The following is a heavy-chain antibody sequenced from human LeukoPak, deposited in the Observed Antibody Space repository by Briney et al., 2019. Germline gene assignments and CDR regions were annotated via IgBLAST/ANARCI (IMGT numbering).Heavy chain of an antibody. CDR2: IVVGSGNT. CDR1: GFTFTSSA. J-gene: IGHJ3*02. Sequence: SVKVSCKASGFTFTSSAMQWVRQARGQRLEWIGWIVVGSGNTKYAQKFQERVTITRDMSTSTAYMELSSLRSEDTAVYYCAAVDYDSSGYYRDAFDIWGQGTMVTVSS. V-gene: IGHV1-58*02. CDR3: AAVDYDSSGYYRDAFDI. D-gene: IGHD3-22*01.